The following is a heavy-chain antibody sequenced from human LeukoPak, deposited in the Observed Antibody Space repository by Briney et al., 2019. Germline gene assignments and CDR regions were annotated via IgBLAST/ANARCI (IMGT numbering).Heavy chain of an antibody. CDR1: GFTFSSYA. Sequence: PGGSLRLSCAASGFTFSSYAMSWVRQAPGKGLEWVSAISGSGGSTYYADSVKGRFTISRDNSKNTLYLQMNSLRAEDTAVYYCAKDQEGYSSSWSPIDYWGQGTLVTVSS. CDR3: AKDQEGYSSSWSPIDY. D-gene: IGHD6-13*01. CDR2: ISGSGGST. J-gene: IGHJ4*02. V-gene: IGHV3-23*01.